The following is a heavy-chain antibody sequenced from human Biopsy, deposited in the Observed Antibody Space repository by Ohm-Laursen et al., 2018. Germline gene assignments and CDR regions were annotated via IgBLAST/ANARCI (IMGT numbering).Heavy chain of an antibody. D-gene: IGHD2-2*01. J-gene: IGHJ6*02. CDR1: EGTFSNYG. V-gene: IGHV1-69*06. Sequence: AASVKVSCKTPEGTFSNYGVNWVRQAPGQGLEWLGGNIPILGTGNYAHQFQDRVTVVADTSTSTAYMELRSLRSDDTAVYYCARDYQPHLMTIYYYYYGMDVWGQGTTVTVSS. CDR2: NIPILGTG. CDR3: ARDYQPHLMTIYYYYYGMDV.